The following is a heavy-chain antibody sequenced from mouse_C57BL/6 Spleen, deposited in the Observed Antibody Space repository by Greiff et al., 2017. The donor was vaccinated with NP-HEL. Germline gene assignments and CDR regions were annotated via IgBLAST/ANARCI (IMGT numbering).Heavy chain of an antibody. Sequence: QVQLQQPGAELVKPGASVKMSCKASGYTFTSYWITWVKQRPGRGLEWIGDIFPGSGSTNYNEKFKSKATLTVDTSSSTAYMPLSSLTSEDSAVYYCASSYYYGSRLYDMDYWGQGTSVTVSS. J-gene: IGHJ4*01. D-gene: IGHD1-1*01. CDR3: ASSYYYGSRLYDMDY. CDR1: GYTFTSYW. V-gene: IGHV1-55*01. CDR2: IFPGSGST.